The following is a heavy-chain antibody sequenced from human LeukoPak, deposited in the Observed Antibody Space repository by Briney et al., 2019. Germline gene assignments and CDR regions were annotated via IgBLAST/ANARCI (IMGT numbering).Heavy chain of an antibody. J-gene: IGHJ6*02. CDR3: ANRGTGTRYYGMDV. Sequence: SETLSLTCTVSGGSISRDNYYWVWIRQPPGRGLEGIGSIYSGGNTYYNPSIKSRVTLSVDTPEKQVSLKLSSVTATDTAVYYCANRGTGTRYYGMDVWGRGTTVTVSS. CDR2: IYSGGNT. V-gene: IGHV4-39*01. CDR1: GGSISRDNYY. D-gene: IGHD1-7*01.